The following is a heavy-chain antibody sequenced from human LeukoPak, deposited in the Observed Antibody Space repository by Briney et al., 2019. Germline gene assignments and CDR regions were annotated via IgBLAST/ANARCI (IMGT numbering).Heavy chain of an antibody. CDR1: GYSITSAYY. Sequence: SETLSLTCTVPGYSITSAYYWGWIRQPPGKGLEWIGSFFLKGSTYYNPSLKSRVTISVDTSKNQFSLKLSSVTAADTAVYYCARIYCSGGSCYPTANNWFDPWGQGTLVTVSS. CDR3: ARIYCSGGSCYPTANNWFDP. V-gene: IGHV4-38-2*02. J-gene: IGHJ5*02. D-gene: IGHD2-15*01. CDR2: FFLKGST.